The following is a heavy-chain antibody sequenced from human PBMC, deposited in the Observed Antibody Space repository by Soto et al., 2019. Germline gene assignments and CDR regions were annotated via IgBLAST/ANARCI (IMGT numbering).Heavy chain of an antibody. CDR3: ARGVATIGP. Sequence: QVQLQESGPRLVKPSETLSLTCTVSGDSISSYYWSWIRQPPGKGLEWIGYIYYSGSTNYNPYLKSRVTISVDTPQTQCSLKLTSLTAADTAVYYCARGVATIGPWGQGTLVTVSS. V-gene: IGHV4-59*01. D-gene: IGHD5-12*01. CDR2: IYYSGST. J-gene: IGHJ5*02. CDR1: GDSISSYY.